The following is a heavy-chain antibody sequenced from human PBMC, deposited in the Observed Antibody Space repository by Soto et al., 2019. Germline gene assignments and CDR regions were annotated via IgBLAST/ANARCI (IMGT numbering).Heavy chain of an antibody. V-gene: IGHV4-34*01. Sequence: SETLSLTCAVYGGSFSGYYWSWIRQPPGKRLEWIGEINHSGSTNYNPSLKSRVTISVDTSKNQFSLKLSSVTAADTAVYYCARVANYYGSGSTDAFDIWGQGTMVTVSS. CDR1: GGSFSGYY. J-gene: IGHJ3*02. D-gene: IGHD3-10*01. CDR3: ARVANYYGSGSTDAFDI. CDR2: INHSGST.